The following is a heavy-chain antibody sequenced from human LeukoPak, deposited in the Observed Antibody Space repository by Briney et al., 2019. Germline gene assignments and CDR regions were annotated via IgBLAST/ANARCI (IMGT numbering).Heavy chain of an antibody. CDR3: VKDDGWLA. V-gene: IGHV3-9*01. CDR1: GFTFEHFA. Sequence: GRSLRLSCTASGFTFEHFAMHWVRQAPGKGLDWVSGISLNSGKIGYADSVKGRFTIPRDNAKNSLYLQMNHLRTEDTALYYCVKDDGWLAWGRGTAVTASS. D-gene: IGHD5-12*01. J-gene: IGHJ3*01. CDR2: ISLNSGKI.